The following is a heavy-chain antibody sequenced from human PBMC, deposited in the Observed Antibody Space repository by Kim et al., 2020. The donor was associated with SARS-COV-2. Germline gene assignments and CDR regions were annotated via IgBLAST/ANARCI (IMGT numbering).Heavy chain of an antibody. CDR1: GFTLNYFW. J-gene: IGHJ6*02. D-gene: IGHD3-10*01. CDR3: ARGRPLGI. Sequence: GGSLRLSCTASGFTLNYFWMTWVRQAPGKGLEWVANIRYDGNERNYVDSVKGRFTISRDNAKNSLNLQMNGLRVDDMAVYYCARGRPLGIWGQGTTVIVS. CDR2: IRYDGNER. V-gene: IGHV3-7*01.